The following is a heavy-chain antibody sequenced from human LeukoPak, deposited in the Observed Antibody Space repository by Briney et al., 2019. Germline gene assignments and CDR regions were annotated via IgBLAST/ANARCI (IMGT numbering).Heavy chain of an antibody. CDR3: ARSFCPDSSGCLDY. V-gene: IGHV3-66*02. Sequence: GGSLRLSCAASGFTVNSKRMSWVRQAPGKGLEWVSTIYNDGSTYYADSVKGRFTISKDNSENTLSLQMNSLKTEDAAVYYCARSFCPDSSGCLDYWGQGALITVSS. CDR1: GFTVNSKR. J-gene: IGHJ4*02. CDR2: IYNDGST. D-gene: IGHD3-22*01.